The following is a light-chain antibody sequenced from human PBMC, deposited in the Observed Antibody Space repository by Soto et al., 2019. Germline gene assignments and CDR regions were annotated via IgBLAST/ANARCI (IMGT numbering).Light chain of an antibody. CDR3: QQSYSSPFT. V-gene: IGKV1-39*01. J-gene: IGKJ3*01. Sequence: DIQMTQSPSSLSASVGDRVTITCRASQSISYYLNWYQQKPGKAPKLLIYAASSFQSGVPSRFSGSGSGTDFTLTISSLQPEDFATYYCQQSYSSPFTFGPGTKVDIK. CDR1: QSISYY. CDR2: AAS.